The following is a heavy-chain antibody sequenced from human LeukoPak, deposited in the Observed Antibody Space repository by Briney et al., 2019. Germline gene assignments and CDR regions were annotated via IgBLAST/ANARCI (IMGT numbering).Heavy chain of an antibody. J-gene: IGHJ4*02. CDR1: GFGFSNYW. CDR3: ARDRGYSNFDY. CDR2: MNEDGSEK. Sequence: GGSLRLSCAASGFGFSNYWMSWVRQAPGKGLEWVANMNEDGSEKNYVDSVKGRSTISRDNAQDSLYLQMNSLRAEDTAVYYCARDRGYSNFDYWGQGTLLTVSS. D-gene: IGHD4-11*01. V-gene: IGHV3-7*01.